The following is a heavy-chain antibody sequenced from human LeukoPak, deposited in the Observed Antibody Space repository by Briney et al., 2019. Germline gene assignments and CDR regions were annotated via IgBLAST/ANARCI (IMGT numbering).Heavy chain of an antibody. CDR2: INPNSGNT. CDR3: ARGLFNTIFGVVIYYYYMDV. V-gene: IGHV1-8*03. CDR1: VYTFTSYD. D-gene: IGHD3-3*01. J-gene: IGHJ6*03. Sequence: ASVKVSCKASVYTFTSYDMNWLGRATGQRREGMGGINPNSGNTGYAQKFQGRVTITRNTSIRTAYMDLSSLSSEDTAVYYCARGLFNTIFGVVIYYYYMDVWGKGTTVTVSS.